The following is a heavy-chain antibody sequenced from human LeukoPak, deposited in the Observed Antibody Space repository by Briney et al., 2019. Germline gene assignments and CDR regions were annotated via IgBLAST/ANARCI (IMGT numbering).Heavy chain of an antibody. D-gene: IGHD5-12*01. J-gene: IGHJ4*02. CDR3: ARNENSGWGYFDY. CDR1: RFTFNSYP. Sequence: PGGSLRLSCAASRFTFNSYPMSWVRQAPGEGLEWVSVIGGSNGITFYVGSMKGRFTISRDNSKDTLYLQMNSLRAEDTAVYYCARNENSGWGYFDYWGQGTLVTVSS. CDR2: IGGSNGIT. V-gene: IGHV3-23*01.